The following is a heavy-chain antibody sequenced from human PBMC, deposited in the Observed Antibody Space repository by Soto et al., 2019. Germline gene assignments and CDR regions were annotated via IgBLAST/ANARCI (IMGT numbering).Heavy chain of an antibody. CDR2: IWTSGST. J-gene: IGHJ4*02. D-gene: IGHD6-19*01. CDR3: AKGGGSYTTGWYNDS. V-gene: IGHV4-4*08. Sequence: QVQLQESGPGLVKPSETMSLTCTVSGVSLRNSYCSWARQPPGKGLEWIGHIWTSGSTNYNPSLRSRVSLSVDTSKNQVSLQLRSVTATDTAVYYCAKGGGSYTTGWYNDSWGQGTVVTVSS. CDR1: GVSLRNSY.